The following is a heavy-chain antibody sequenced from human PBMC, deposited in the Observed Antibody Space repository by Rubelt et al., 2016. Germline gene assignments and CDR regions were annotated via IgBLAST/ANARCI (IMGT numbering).Heavy chain of an antibody. J-gene: IGHJ4*02. D-gene: IGHD1-7*01. Sequence: QLQLQESGPGLVKPSETLSLTCSVSGGSISSYYWSWIRQPPGKGLEWIGYIYYSGSTNYNPSLKSRVTISVDTSKNQFSLKLSSVTAADTAVYYCARGGVNWNYDYWGQGTLVTVSS. CDR1: GGSISSYY. V-gene: IGHV4-59*01. CDR2: IYYSGST. CDR3: ARGGVNWNYDY.